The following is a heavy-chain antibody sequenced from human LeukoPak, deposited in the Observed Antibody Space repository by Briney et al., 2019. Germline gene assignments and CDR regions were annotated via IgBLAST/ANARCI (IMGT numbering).Heavy chain of an antibody. CDR2: ISRNSSYI. CDR3: ARDKWSHYCGSGRGWGTNWFDP. V-gene: IGHV3-21*01. J-gene: IGHJ5*02. CDR1: GFTFSNAW. D-gene: IGHD3-10*01. Sequence: GGSLRLSCAASGFTFSNAWMSWVRQAPGKGLEWVSSISRNSSYISYADSVKGRFTISRDNAKNSLYLQMNSLRAEDTAVYYCARDKWSHYCGSGRGWGTNWFDPWGQGTLVTVSS.